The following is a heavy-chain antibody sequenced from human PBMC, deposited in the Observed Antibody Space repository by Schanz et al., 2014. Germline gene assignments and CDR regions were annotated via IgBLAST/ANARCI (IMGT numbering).Heavy chain of an antibody. Sequence: QVQLQESGPGLVKPSETLSLTCTVSGGPISNYYWSWIRQPPGKGLEWIGYIYYSGSTNYNPSLKSRVTISVDTSKNQFSLKLSSVTAADTAVYYCARAEINSGYARYYYGMDVWGQGTTVTVSS. D-gene: IGHD5-12*01. J-gene: IGHJ6*02. V-gene: IGHV4-59*01. CDR1: GGPISNYY. CDR3: ARAEINSGYARYYYGMDV. CDR2: IYYSGST.